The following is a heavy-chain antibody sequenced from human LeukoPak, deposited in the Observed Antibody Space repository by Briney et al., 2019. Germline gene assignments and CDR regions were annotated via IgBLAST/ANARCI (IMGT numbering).Heavy chain of an antibody. D-gene: IGHD1-1*01. CDR2: INHSGST. Sequence: SVTLSLTCAVYGGSFSGYYWSWIRPPPGKGREWIGEINHSGSTNYNPSLKSRVTISVDTAKNQFSLKLSSVTAADTGVYYCARHRTWNGAFDIWGQGTMVTVSS. CDR1: GGSFSGYY. V-gene: IGHV4-34*01. J-gene: IGHJ3*02. CDR3: ARHRTWNGAFDI.